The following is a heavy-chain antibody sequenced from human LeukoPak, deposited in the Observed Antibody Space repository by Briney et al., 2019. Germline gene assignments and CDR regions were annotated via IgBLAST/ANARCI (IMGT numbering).Heavy chain of an antibody. Sequence: GGSLRLSCAASGFTFSSYSMNWVRQAPGKGLEWVSSISSSSSYIYYADSVKGRFTISRDNAKNSLYLQMNSSRVEDTAVYYCARDAGGSSNFDYWGQGTLVTVSS. CDR3: ARDAGGSSNFDY. D-gene: IGHD1-26*01. CDR2: ISSSSSYI. CDR1: GFTFSSYS. J-gene: IGHJ4*02. V-gene: IGHV3-21*01.